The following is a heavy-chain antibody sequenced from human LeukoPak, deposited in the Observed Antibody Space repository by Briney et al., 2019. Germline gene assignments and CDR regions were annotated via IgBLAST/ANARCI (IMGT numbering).Heavy chain of an antibody. D-gene: IGHD3-22*01. J-gene: IGHJ4*02. CDR2: IYYSGST. Sequence: SETLSLTCTVSGGSIRSSSYYWGWIRQPPGKGLEWIGSIYYSGSTYYNASLKSRGTISVDTSKNQFSLKLNSVTAADTAVYYCARNYDSSGYYYEGGFDYWGQGTLVTVSS. V-gene: IGHV4-39*01. CDR1: GGSIRSSSYY. CDR3: ARNYDSSGYYYEGGFDY.